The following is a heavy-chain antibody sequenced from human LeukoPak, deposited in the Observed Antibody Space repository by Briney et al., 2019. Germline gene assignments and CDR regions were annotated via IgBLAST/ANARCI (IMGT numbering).Heavy chain of an antibody. V-gene: IGHV3-23*01. D-gene: IGHD3-3*01. J-gene: IGHJ4*02. Sequence: GGSLRLSCAASGFTFSSYAMSWVRQAPGKGLEWVSTFSGSSSKTYYADSVKGRFTISRDNSKNTLYLQMNSLRAEDTAVYYCARGRPQGEWLLWAFDYWGQGTLVTVSS. CDR1: GFTFSSYA. CDR2: FSGSSSKT. CDR3: ARGRPQGEWLLWAFDY.